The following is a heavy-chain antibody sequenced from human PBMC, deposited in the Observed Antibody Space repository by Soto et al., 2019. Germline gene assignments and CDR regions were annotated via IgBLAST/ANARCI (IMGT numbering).Heavy chain of an antibody. CDR1: GYTFKTYG. CDR2: ISPSEGDT. Sequence: QIQLVQSGAEVKQPGASVKVSCKASGYTFKTYGISWVRQPPGQGLEWMGWISPSEGDTNHAQTLQGRVSMTTDISTSTAYMELTSLTSDDTAVYYCASSSSGSPDSWGQGTLVTVSS. D-gene: IGHD6-6*01. V-gene: IGHV1-18*01. J-gene: IGHJ4*02. CDR3: ASSSSGSPDS.